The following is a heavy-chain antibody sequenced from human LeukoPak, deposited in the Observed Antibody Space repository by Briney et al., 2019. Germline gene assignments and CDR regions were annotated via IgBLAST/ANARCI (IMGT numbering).Heavy chain of an antibody. J-gene: IGHJ4*02. CDR1: GFTFNNYA. Sequence: GGSLRLSCAASGFTFNNYAMSWVRQAPGRGLEWVSNISGSDDNTYYADSVKGRFTISRDISKNQLYLQMTSLRADDTAVYYCANDFDHWGQGTLVTVSS. CDR3: ANDFDH. V-gene: IGHV3-23*01. CDR2: ISGSDDNT.